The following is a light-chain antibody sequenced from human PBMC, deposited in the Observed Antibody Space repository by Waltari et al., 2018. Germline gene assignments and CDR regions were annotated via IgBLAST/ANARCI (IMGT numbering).Light chain of an antibody. V-gene: IGKV3-15*01. J-gene: IGKJ1*01. CDR3: QQYQNRPRWT. CDR1: HRLSGN. CDR2: GVS. Sequence: EIVMTQSPATLSVSPGERATLSCRASHRLSGNLAWYQQKPGQAPRLRMYGVSTRATGVPARFRGNESGTEFTLTISRIQSEDFAIYYWQQYQNRPRWTFGQGTKVDIK.